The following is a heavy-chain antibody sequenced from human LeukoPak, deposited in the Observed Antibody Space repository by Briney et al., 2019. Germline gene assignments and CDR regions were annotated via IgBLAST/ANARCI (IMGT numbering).Heavy chain of an antibody. CDR3: ARLYSSSSEVDY. Sequence: ASVKISCKASGYTFTSYYIHWVRQAPGQGLEWMGIFNPNGGSTTYAQKFQGRVTMTRDTSTSTVYMELSSLRFEDTAVYYCARLYSSSSEVDYWGQGTLVTFSS. D-gene: IGHD6-6*01. CDR2: FNPNGGST. V-gene: IGHV1-46*01. J-gene: IGHJ4*02. CDR1: GYTFTSYY.